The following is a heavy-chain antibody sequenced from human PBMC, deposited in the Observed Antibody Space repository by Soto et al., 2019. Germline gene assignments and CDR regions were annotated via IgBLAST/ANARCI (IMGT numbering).Heavy chain of an antibody. CDR2: TSHDGTNK. Sequence: QVQLVESGGGVVQPGRSLRLSCAASGFTFRNYGMHWVRQAPGKGLAWLAVTSHDGTNKYYADSVKGRFTISRDNSKNTLYLQMNSLGAEDAAVYYCANEKAPAGDYYYPMYVGGQGTTVSVSS. D-gene: IGHD6-13*01. V-gene: IGHV3-30*18. CDR3: ANEKAPAGDYYYPMYV. CDR1: GFTFRNYG. J-gene: IGHJ6*02.